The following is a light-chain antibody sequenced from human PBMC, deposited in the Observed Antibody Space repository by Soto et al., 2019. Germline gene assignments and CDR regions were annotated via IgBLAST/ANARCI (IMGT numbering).Light chain of an antibody. J-gene: IGKJ3*01. Sequence: EIVMTQSPATLSLSPGQRATLSCRASQSVSSNLAWYQQILGQAPRLLISGASTRATGIPARFTGSGSGTEFTLTISSLQSEDFAVYYCQRYNNWLLAFGPGTKVDIK. V-gene: IGKV3-15*01. CDR1: QSVSSN. CDR3: QRYNNWLLA. CDR2: GAS.